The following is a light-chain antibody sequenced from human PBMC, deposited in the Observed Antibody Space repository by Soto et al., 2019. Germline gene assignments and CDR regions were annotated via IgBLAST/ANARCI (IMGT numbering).Light chain of an antibody. CDR2: EVS. Sequence: QSALTQPASVSGSPGQSITISCTGTSSDVGGYNYVSWYQQHPGKAPKLMIYEVSNRPSGVSNRFSGSKSGNMASLTISGLQAEDEADYYCSSYTSSSTLHWVFGGGTKLTVL. CDR1: SSDVGGYNY. V-gene: IGLV2-14*01. J-gene: IGLJ3*02. CDR3: SSYTSSSTLHWV.